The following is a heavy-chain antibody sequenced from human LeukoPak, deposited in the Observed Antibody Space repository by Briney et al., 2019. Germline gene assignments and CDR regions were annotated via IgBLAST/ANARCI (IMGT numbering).Heavy chain of an antibody. Sequence: GGSLRLSCAASGFTFSSYAMSWVRQAPGKGLEWVSAISGSGASTYYADSVKGRFTISRDNSKNTLYLQMNSLRAEDTAVYYCARSSLGSSWYSLWGQGTLVTVSS. V-gene: IGHV3-23*01. CDR2: ISGSGAST. D-gene: IGHD6-13*01. J-gene: IGHJ4*02. CDR1: GFTFSSYA. CDR3: ARSSLGSSWYSL.